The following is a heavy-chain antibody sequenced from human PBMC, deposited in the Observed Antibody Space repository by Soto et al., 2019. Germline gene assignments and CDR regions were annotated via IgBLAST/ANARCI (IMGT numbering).Heavy chain of an antibody. V-gene: IGHV5-51*01. CDR1: GYTFTTYW. D-gene: IGHD2-15*01. J-gene: IGHJ6*02. CDR2: IYPADSDT. Sequence: PGESLKISCQGSGYTFTTYWISWVRQMPGKGLEWMGIIYPADSDTRYSPSFEGQVTISADNSISTAYLQWSSLKASDTAMYYCARGRCSGGFCYPIDAMDVWGQGTTVTVSS. CDR3: ARGRCSGGFCYPIDAMDV.